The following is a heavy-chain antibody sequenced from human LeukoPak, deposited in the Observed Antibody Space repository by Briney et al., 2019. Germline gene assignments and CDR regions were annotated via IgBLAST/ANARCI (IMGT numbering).Heavy chain of an antibody. Sequence: SETLSLTCTVSGGSISSYYWSWIRQPPGKGLEWIGYIYYSGSTNYNPSLKSRVTISVDTSKNQFSLKLSSVTAADTAVYYCARADSSGWYRVYWGQGTLVTVSS. CDR3: ARADSSGWYRVY. D-gene: IGHD6-19*01. CDR1: GGSISSYY. J-gene: IGHJ4*02. CDR2: IYYSGST. V-gene: IGHV4-59*01.